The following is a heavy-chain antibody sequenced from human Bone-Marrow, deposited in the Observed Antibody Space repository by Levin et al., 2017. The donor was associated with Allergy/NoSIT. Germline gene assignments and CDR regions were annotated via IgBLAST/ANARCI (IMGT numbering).Heavy chain of an antibody. CDR3: ARVSYYETSGYYYRGWYYFPS. V-gene: IGHV4-59*01. CDR1: GGSISPSY. D-gene: IGHD3-22*01. Sequence: SQTLSLTCTVSGGSISPSYWSWIRQPPGKGLEWIGYMYYSGSSGSTNNNPSLKSRVTISVDTSKNQFSLKLNSVTAADTAVYFCARVSYYETSGYYYRGWYYFPSWGRGPLVPVSS. J-gene: IGHJ4*02. CDR2: MYYSGSSGST.